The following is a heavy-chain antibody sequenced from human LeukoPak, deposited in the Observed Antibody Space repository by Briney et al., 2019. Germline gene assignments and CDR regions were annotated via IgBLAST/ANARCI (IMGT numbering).Heavy chain of an antibody. CDR2: IYYSGST. D-gene: IGHD3-10*02. J-gene: IGHJ4*02. V-gene: IGHV4-59*01. CDR1: GGSISSYY. CDR3: ARVRCSGEPHLDF. Sequence: KPSETLSLTCTVSGGSISSYYWSWIRQPPGKGLEWIGYIYYSGSTNYNPSLKSRVTISVDTSKNQFSLKLSSVTAADTAVYYCARVRCSGEPHLDFWGQGTLVTVSS.